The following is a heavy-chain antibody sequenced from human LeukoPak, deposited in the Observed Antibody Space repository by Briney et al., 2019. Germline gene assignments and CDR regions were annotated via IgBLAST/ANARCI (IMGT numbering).Heavy chain of an antibody. CDR2: INPNSGGT. CDR1: GGTFSSYA. Sequence: ASVKVSCKASGGTFSSYAINWVRQAPGQGLEWMGWINPNSGGTNYAQKFQGRVTMTRDTSISTAYMELSRLRSDDTAVYYCARGPSEYSSSSDTFDIWGQGTMVTVSS. D-gene: IGHD6-6*01. V-gene: IGHV1-2*02. CDR3: ARGPSEYSSSSDTFDI. J-gene: IGHJ3*02.